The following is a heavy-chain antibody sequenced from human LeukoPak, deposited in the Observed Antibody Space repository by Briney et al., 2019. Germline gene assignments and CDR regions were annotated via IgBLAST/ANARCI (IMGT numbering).Heavy chain of an antibody. J-gene: IGHJ6*03. V-gene: IGHV5-51*01. CDR1: GYNFTNYW. Sequence: GESLKISCKGSGYNFTNYWIGWVRQMPGKGLEWMGIIYPGDSDTRYSPSFQGQVTISADKSISTAYLQWSSLKAPDTAMYYCARHADDYGDYDVVKPYYYYYMDVWGKGTTVTISS. D-gene: IGHD4-17*01. CDR3: ARHADDYGDYDVVKPYYYYYMDV. CDR2: IYPGDSDT.